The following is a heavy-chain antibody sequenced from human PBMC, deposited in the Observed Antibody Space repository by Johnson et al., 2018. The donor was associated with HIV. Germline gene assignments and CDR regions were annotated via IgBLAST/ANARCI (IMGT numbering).Heavy chain of an antibody. CDR2: ISYDGSNK. Sequence: VQLVESGGGVVQPGRSLRLSCAASGFTFSSYAMHWVRQAPGKGLEWVAVISYDGSNKYYADSVKGRFTISRDNSKNPLYLQMNSLRAEDTAVYYCARPEAGMNDAFDIWGQGTMVTVSS. J-gene: IGHJ3*02. CDR1: GFTFSSYA. V-gene: IGHV3-30-3*01. CDR3: ARPEAGMNDAFDI. D-gene: IGHD6-19*01.